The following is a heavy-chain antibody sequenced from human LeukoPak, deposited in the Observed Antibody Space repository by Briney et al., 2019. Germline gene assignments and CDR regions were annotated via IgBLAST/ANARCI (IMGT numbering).Heavy chain of an antibody. CDR1: GGSISSYY. V-gene: IGHV4-59*12. Sequence: SETLSLTCTVSGGSISSYYWSWVRQPPGKGLEWVGYIYYSGSTNYNPSLKSRVTISVDTSKNQFSLKLSSVTAADMAVYYCARGGNYYDSSGSTSDFDYWGQGTLVTVSS. D-gene: IGHD3-22*01. J-gene: IGHJ4*02. CDR2: IYYSGST. CDR3: ARGGNYYDSSGSTSDFDY.